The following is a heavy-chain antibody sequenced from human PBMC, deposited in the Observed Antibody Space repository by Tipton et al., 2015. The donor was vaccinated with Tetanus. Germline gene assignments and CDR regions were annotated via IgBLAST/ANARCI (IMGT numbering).Heavy chain of an antibody. J-gene: IGHJ4*02. D-gene: IGHD6-19*01. CDR2: VSGGGDST. V-gene: IGHV3-23*01. Sequence: SLRLSCAASGMTLSYFAMSWVRQAPGKGLEWVSAVSGGGDSTYYADSVKGRFTISRDTSQNHLFLQMNSLRAEDTARYYCARDGSGSDFDYWGQGTLVTVSS. CDR3: ARDGSGSDFDY. CDR1: GMTLSYFA.